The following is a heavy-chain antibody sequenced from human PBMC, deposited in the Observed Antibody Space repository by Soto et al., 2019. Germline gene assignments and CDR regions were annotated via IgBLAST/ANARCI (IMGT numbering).Heavy chain of an antibody. J-gene: IGHJ6*02. CDR3: AGGGVRGVITRTRDYYGMDV. CDR2: IYPGDSDT. CDR1: GYSFTSYW. V-gene: IGHV5-51*01. Sequence: EVQLVQSGAEVKKPGESLKISCKGSGYSFTSYWIGWVRQMPGKGLEWMGIIYPGDSDTRYSPSFQGQVIISADKSIGTAYLQWSSLKASDTAMYYCAGGGVRGVITRTRDYYGMDVWGQGTTVTVSS. D-gene: IGHD3-10*01.